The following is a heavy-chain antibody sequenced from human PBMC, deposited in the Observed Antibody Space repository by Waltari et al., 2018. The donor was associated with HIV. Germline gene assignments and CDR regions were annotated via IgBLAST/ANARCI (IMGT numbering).Heavy chain of an antibody. J-gene: IGHJ3*02. Sequence: QVQLQESGPGLVKPSQTLSLTCTVSGGSISSGSYYWSWIRQPAGKGLEWNGRVYTGGGPKHSPSLKSRVTISVDTSKNQVSLKLSSVTAADTAVYYCARDRNYYYDSSCYFFNAFDIWGQGTMVTVSS. D-gene: IGHD3-22*01. CDR2: VYTGGGP. CDR1: GGSISSGSYY. CDR3: ARDRNYYYDSSCYFFNAFDI. V-gene: IGHV4-61*02.